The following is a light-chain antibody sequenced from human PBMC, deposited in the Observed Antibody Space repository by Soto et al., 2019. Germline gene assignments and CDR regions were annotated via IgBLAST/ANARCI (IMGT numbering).Light chain of an antibody. CDR3: HQHNNWWT. CDR1: QSVSSN. Sequence: EVVMTQSPATLSVSPGERATLSCRASQSVSSNLAWYQQKPGQAPRLLIYGASTRAAGIPARFSGSGSGTDFTLTITSLQSEDFGVYYSHQHNNWWTFGQGTKVDIK. V-gene: IGKV3-15*01. CDR2: GAS. J-gene: IGKJ1*01.